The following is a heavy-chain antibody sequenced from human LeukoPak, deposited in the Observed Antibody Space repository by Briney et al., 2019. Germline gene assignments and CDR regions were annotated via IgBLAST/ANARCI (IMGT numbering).Heavy chain of an antibody. J-gene: IGHJ4*02. V-gene: IGHV4-30-2*03. CDR1: GGSISSGDYS. D-gene: IGHD1-1*01. Sequence: SETLSLTCAVSGGSISSGDYSWNWIRQPPGKGLEWIGYMYHSGNTYYNPSLKSRVTISVDTSKNEFSLKLSSVTAADTAVYYCVRWTAGTTEDSWGQGTLVTVSS. CDR3: VRWTAGTTEDS. CDR2: MYHSGNT.